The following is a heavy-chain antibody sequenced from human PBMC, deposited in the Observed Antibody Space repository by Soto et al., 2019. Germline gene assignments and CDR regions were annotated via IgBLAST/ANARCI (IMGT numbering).Heavy chain of an antibody. Sequence: QVQLVESGGGVVQPGTSLRLSCAASGFAFTTSDIHWVRQAPGKGLEWVAHITPDDGRQYYADSVKGRFTISRDNSKNTVYLQMNSLRPEDTAVYYCARGPRHGAFDNWGQGTMVTLSS. CDR1: GFAFTTSD. CDR2: ITPDDGRQ. J-gene: IGHJ3*02. V-gene: IGHV3-30-3*01. CDR3: ARGPRHGAFDN.